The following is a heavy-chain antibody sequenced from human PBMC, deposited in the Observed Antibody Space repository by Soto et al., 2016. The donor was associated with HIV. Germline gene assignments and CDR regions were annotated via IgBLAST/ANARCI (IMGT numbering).Heavy chain of an antibody. CDR2: INPNSGGT. CDR3: ASDAGIAVAGTHYYYYGMDI. Sequence: QVQLVQSGAEVKKPGASVKVSCKASGYTFTGYYMHWVRQAPGQGLEWMGWINPNSGGTNYAQKFQGRVTMTRDTSISTAYMELGRLRSDDTAVYYCASDAGIAVAGTHYYYYGMDIWGQGTTVTVAS. D-gene: IGHD6-19*01. J-gene: IGHJ6*02. CDR1: GYTFTGYY. V-gene: IGHV1-2*02.